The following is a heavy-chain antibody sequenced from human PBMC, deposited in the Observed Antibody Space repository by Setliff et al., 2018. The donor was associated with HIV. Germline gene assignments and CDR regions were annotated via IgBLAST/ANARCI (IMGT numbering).Heavy chain of an antibody. V-gene: IGHV1-18*01. D-gene: IGHD6-25*01. CDR1: GYRFISYG. CDR3: ARERAAALTISYDHLDY. Sequence: ASVKVSCKASGYRFISYGITWVRQAPGQGPEWMGYMSVHNAKADYAQKFQGRVTMTTDTSTSTVYMELRSLTSDDTAVYFCARERAAALTISYDHLDYWGQGTLVTVSS. CDR2: MSVHNAKA. J-gene: IGHJ4*02.